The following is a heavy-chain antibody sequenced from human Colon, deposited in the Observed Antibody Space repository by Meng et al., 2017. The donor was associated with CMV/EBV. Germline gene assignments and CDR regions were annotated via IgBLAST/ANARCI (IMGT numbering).Heavy chain of an antibody. V-gene: IGHV1-2*02. CDR1: GYPFTGYL. J-gene: IGHJ4*02. CDR3: GTFGGDFDY. D-gene: IGHD3-3*01. Sequence: QVHLMHSGAEMREPGASVKVSSKAHGYPFTGYLIHWVRQAPGQGLEWMGWINPYSGDTIYAQKCEVGVTMTRDASITTAYLELSSLKSDDTAVYYCGTFGGDFDYWGQGTLVTVSS. CDR2: INPYSGDT.